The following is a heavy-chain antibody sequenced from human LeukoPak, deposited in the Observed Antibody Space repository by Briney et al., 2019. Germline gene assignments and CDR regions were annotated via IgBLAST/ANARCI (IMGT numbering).Heavy chain of an antibody. V-gene: IGHV3-11*01. Sequence: PGGSLRLSCAASGFPFSDYYMSWIRQAPGKGLEWVSYISRSGSTIYYADSVKGRFTISRDNANNSLYLQMNSLRAEDTAVYYCARGTPDSTIRYYYYGTDVWGQGTTVTVSS. J-gene: IGHJ6*02. CDR2: ISRSGSTI. CDR1: GFPFSDYY. CDR3: ARGTPDSTIRYYYYGTDV. D-gene: IGHD5/OR15-5a*01.